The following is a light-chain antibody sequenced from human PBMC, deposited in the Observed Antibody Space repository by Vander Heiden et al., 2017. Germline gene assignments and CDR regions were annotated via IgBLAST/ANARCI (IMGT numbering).Light chain of an antibody. J-gene: IGKJ3*01. CDR2: DAS. CDR1: QTVSSY. V-gene: IGKV3-11*01. CDR3: QQRSNWRAFT. Sequence: EIVLKQPPATLPLSPGETATLSCRASQTVSSYLAWYQQKPGQAPRLLISDASSRATGIPARFSGSGSGTDFTLTISSLEPEDFAVYYCQQRSNWRAFTFGPGTKVDIK.